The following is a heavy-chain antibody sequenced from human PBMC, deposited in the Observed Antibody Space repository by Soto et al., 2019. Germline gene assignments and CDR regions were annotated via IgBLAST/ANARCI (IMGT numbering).Heavy chain of an antibody. CDR1: GYTFTRYN. CDR2: INANNGDT. J-gene: IGHJ4*02. V-gene: IGHV1-18*01. D-gene: IGHD1-1*01. Sequence: GASVKVSCKSSGYTFTRYNINWVRQAPGQGLEWMGRINANNGDTDYAQHFQGRVTMTTDTSTNTAYMELRSLKSDDSAVYYCARDPLNWSDGGIGFFDYWGQGTLVTVSS. CDR3: ARDPLNWSDGGIGFFDY.